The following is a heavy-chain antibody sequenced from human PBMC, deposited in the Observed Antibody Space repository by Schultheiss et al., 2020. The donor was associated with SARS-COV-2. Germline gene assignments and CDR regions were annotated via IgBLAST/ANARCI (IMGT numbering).Heavy chain of an antibody. D-gene: IGHD2-2*01. CDR1: GYTFTSYG. CDR3: ARTSRINYGMDV. V-gene: IGHV1-18*04. J-gene: IGHJ6*02. CDR2: ISAYNGNT. Sequence: ASVKVSCKASGYTFTSYGISWVRQAPGQGLEWMGWISAYNGNTNYAQKVQGRVTVTTDTSTSTAYMELRSLRSDDTAVYYCARTSRINYGMDVWGQGTTVTVSS.